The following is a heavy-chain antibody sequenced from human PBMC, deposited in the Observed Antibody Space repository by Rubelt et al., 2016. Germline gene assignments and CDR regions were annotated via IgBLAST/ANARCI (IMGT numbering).Heavy chain of an antibody. CDR2: INHSGST. Sequence: QVQLQQWGAGLLKPSETLSLTCAVYGGSFSGYYWSWIRQPPGKGLEWIGEINHSGSTNYNPSLKSRVTISVDTSKNQLSLKLSSVTAADTAVYYCARDRIITMVRGVTHAFDIWGQGTMVTVSS. V-gene: IGHV4-34*01. D-gene: IGHD3-10*01. J-gene: IGHJ3*02. CDR1: GGSFSGYY. CDR3: ARDRIITMVRGVTHAFDI.